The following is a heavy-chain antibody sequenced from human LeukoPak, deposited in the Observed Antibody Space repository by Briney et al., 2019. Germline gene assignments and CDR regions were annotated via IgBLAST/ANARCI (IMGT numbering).Heavy chain of an antibody. CDR3: ARDVYDSGSGGRGIDY. Sequence: GASVKVSCKASGYTFTSYYMHWVRQAPGQGLEWMGIINPSGGSTSYAQKFQGRVTMTRDTSTSAVYMELSSLRSEDTAVYYCARDVYDSGSGGRGIDYWGQGTLVTVSS. CDR1: GYTFTSYY. J-gene: IGHJ4*02. V-gene: IGHV1-46*01. CDR2: INPSGGST. D-gene: IGHD3-10*01.